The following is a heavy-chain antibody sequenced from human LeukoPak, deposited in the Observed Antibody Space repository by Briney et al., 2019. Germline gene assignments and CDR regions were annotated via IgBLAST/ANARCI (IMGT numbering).Heavy chain of an antibody. V-gene: IGHV1-2*02. CDR3: AREEVTIFGVVVNYYYYMDV. CDR2: INPNSGGT. CDR1: GYTFTGYY. J-gene: IGHJ6*03. Sequence: ASVKVPCKASGYTFTGYYMHWVRQAPGQGLEWMGWINPNSGGTNYAQKFQGRVTMTRDTSISTAYMELSRLRSDDTAVYYCAREEVTIFGVVVNYYYYMDVWGKGTTVTVSS. D-gene: IGHD3-3*01.